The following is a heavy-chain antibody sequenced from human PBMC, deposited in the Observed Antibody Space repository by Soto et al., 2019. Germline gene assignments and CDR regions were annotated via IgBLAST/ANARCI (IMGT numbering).Heavy chain of an antibody. V-gene: IGHV3-30*18. J-gene: IGHJ4*02. CDR1: GFIFQNFG. Sequence: GGSLRLSCEASGFIFQNFGMHWVRQAPGKGLEWLGVVSSDGGRRYYADSVRGRLNISRDNPKNTLHLQLDRLSADDTAVYYCAKSWNLDFSATWYAPDYWGQGTRVTVSS. CDR3: AKSWNLDFSATWYAPDY. D-gene: IGHD6-13*01. CDR2: VSSDGGRR.